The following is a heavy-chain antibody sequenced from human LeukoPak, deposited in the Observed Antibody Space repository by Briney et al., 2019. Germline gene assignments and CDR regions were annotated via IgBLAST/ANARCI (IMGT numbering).Heavy chain of an antibody. CDR3: ARVTGSLGVGGWFDP. J-gene: IGHJ5*02. Sequence: GGSLRLSCAASGFIFSSYAMHWVRQAPGKGLEYVSAISSDGGSTYYANSVKGRFTISRDNSKNTLYLQMGSLRAEDMAVYYCARVTGSLGVGGWFDPWGQGTLVTVSS. CDR1: GFIFSSYA. D-gene: IGHD1-1*01. CDR2: ISSDGGST. V-gene: IGHV3-64*01.